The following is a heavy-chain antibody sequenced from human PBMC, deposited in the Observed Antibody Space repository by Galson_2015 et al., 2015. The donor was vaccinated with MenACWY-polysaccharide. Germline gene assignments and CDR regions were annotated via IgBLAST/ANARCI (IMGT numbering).Heavy chain of an antibody. V-gene: IGHV3-23*01. CDR3: AKGGARYGAGNYYDY. Sequence: SLRLSCAGSGLTFSSYGMGWVRQAPGKGLEWVSGLSHATGNTYYADSVGGRFTISRDNSKNTLYLQMDSLRAEDTALYYCAKGGARYGAGNYYDYWGQGTQVTVSS. D-gene: IGHD3-10*01. CDR1: GLTFSSYG. CDR2: LSHATGNT. J-gene: IGHJ4*02.